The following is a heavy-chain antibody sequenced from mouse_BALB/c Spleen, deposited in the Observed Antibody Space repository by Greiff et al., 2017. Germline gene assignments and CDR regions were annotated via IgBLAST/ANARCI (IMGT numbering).Heavy chain of an antibody. CDR3: ARNYGSSY. J-gene: IGHJ2*01. V-gene: IGHV1-77*01. CDR1: GYTFTDYY. Sequence: VQLQQSGAELARPGASVKLSCKASGYTFTDYYINWVKQRTGQGLEWIGEIYPGSGNTYYNEKFKGKATLTADKSSSTAYMQLSSLTSEDSAVYFCARNYGSSYWGQGTTLTVSS. D-gene: IGHD1-1*01. CDR2: IYPGSGNT.